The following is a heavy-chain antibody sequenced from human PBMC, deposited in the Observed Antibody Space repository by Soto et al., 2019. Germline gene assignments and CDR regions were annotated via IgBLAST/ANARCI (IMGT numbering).Heavy chain of an antibody. CDR1: GGTFSSYA. Sequence: ASVKVSCKASGGTFSSYAISWVRQAPGQGLEWMGGIIPIFGTANYAQKFQGRVTITADESTSTAYMELSSLRSEDTAVYYCARKAVAARRGGLNAFDIWGQGTMVTVSS. CDR2: IIPIFGTA. D-gene: IGHD6-6*01. J-gene: IGHJ3*02. V-gene: IGHV1-69*13. CDR3: ARKAVAARRGGLNAFDI.